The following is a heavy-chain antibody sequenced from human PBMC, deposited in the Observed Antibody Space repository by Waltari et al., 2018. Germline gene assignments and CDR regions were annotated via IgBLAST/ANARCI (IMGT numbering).Heavy chain of an antibody. CDR2: VYYTGSA. V-gene: IGHV4-39*01. Sequence: QLQLQESGPGLVQPSETLSLMCTVSGGSITSSSFPWTWIRQPPGKGLEWIGSVYYTGSAFYNPSLKSRLTISSDTSGNQFSLQVRSVTAADTAVYYCARLASPEGLDVWGQGTTVTVSS. CDR3: ARLASPEGLDV. CDR1: GGSITSSSFP. J-gene: IGHJ6*02.